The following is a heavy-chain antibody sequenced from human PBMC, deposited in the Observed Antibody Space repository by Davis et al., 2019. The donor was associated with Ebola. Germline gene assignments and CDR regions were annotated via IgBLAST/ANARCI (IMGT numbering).Heavy chain of an antibody. D-gene: IGHD3-9*01. V-gene: IGHV1-69*13. CDR3: ARDRADYDILTGYYSSHY. CDR1: GGTFSSYA. J-gene: IGHJ4*02. Sequence: SVKVSCKASGGTFSSYAISWVRQAPGQGLEWMGGIIPIFGTANYAQKFQGRVTITAEESTSTAYMELSSLRSEDTAVYYCARDRADYDILTGYYSSHYWGQGTLVTVSS. CDR2: IIPIFGTA.